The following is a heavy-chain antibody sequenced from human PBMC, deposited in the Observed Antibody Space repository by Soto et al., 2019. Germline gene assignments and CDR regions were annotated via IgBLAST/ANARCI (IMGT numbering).Heavy chain of an antibody. J-gene: IGHJ3*02. CDR1: GGSFSGYY. Sequence: SETLSLTCAVYGGSFSGYYWSWIRQPPGKGLEWIGEINHSGSTNYNPSLKSRVTISVDTSKNQFSLKLSSVTAAETAVYYCAREGYYDILTGANDAFDIWGQGTMVTVSS. V-gene: IGHV4-34*01. D-gene: IGHD3-9*01. CDR2: INHSGST. CDR3: AREGYYDILTGANDAFDI.